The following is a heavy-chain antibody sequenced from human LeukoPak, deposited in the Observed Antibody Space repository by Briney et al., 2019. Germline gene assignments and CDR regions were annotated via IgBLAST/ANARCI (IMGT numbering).Heavy chain of an antibody. CDR3: ARDSGGYDYYYYYGMDV. CDR1: GGSISSYY. CDR2: IYYSGST. Sequence: SETLSLTCTVSGGSISSYYWSWIRQPPGKGLEWIGYIYYSGSTNYNPSLKSRVTISVDTSKNQFSLKLSSVTAADTAVYYCARDSGGYDYYYYYGMDVWGQGTTVTVSS. D-gene: IGHD5-12*01. V-gene: IGHV4-59*01. J-gene: IGHJ6*02.